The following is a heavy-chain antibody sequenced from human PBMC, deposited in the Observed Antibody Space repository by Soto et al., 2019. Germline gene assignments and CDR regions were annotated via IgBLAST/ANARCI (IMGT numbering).Heavy chain of an antibody. CDR3: ARALINEYFQH. V-gene: IGHV1-69*02. CDR1: GATFSSYT. Sequence: QVQLVQSGAEVKKPGSSVKVSCKASGATFSSYTISWVRQAPGQGLEWMGRIIPILGIANYAQKFQGRVTITADKSTSTAYMELSSLRSEDTAVYYCARALINEYFQHWGQGTLVTVSS. J-gene: IGHJ1*01. CDR2: IIPILGIA.